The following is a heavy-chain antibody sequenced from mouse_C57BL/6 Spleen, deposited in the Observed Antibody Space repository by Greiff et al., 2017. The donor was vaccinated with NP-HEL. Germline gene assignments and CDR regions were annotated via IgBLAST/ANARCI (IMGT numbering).Heavy chain of an antibody. CDR1: GYTFTSYW. CDR2: INPSNGGT. D-gene: IGHD1-1*01. Sequence: QVQLQQPGTELVKPGASVKLSCKASGYTFTSYWMHWVKQRPGQGLEWIGNINPSNGGTNYNEQFKSKATLTVDKSSSTAYMQLSSLTSEDSAVYYCARGFITTVVAEFDYGGQGTTLTVSS. J-gene: IGHJ2*01. V-gene: IGHV1-53*01. CDR3: ARGFITTVVAEFDY.